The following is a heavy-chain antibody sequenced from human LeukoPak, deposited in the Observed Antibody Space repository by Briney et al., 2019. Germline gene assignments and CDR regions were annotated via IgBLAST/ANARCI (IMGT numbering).Heavy chain of an antibody. CDR2: IYTSGST. V-gene: IGHV4-61*02. CDR1: GGSISSGSYY. J-gene: IGHJ4*02. D-gene: IGHD3-3*01. Sequence: SQTLSLTCTVSGGSISSGSYYWSWIRQPAGKGLEWIGRIYTSGSTNYNPSLKSRVTISVDTSKNQFSLKLSSVTAADTAVYYCARGNYDFWSGYSNGYWGQGTLVTVSS. CDR3: ARGNYDFWSGYSNGY.